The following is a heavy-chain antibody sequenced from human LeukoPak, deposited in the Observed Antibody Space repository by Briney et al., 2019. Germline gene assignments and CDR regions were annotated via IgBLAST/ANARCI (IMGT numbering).Heavy chain of an antibody. D-gene: IGHD5-18*01. CDR2: ISAYNGNT. CDR3: ARDPKRGYSYGLNWFDP. Sequence: ASVKVSCKASGYTFTSYGISWVRQAPGQGLERMGWISAYNGNTNYAQKLQGRVTMTTDTSTSTAYMELRSLRSDDTAVYYCARDPKRGYSYGLNWFDPWGQGTLVTVSS. V-gene: IGHV1-18*01. J-gene: IGHJ5*02. CDR1: GYTFTSYG.